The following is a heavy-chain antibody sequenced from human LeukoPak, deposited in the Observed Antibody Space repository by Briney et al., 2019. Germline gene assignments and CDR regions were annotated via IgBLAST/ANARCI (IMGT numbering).Heavy chain of an antibody. CDR2: ISGSGGST. D-gene: IGHD6-19*01. Sequence: GGSLRLSCAASGFTFSSYAMSWVRLAPGKGLEWVSAISGSGGSTYYADSVKGRFTISRDNSKNTLYLQMNSLRAEDTAVYYCAKDCSSGWYFFSYFDYWGQGTLVTVSS. CDR1: GFTFSSYA. J-gene: IGHJ4*02. V-gene: IGHV3-23*01. CDR3: AKDCSSGWYFFSYFDY.